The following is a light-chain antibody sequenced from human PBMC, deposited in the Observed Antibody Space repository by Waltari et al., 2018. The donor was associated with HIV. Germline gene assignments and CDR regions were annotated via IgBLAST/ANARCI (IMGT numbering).Light chain of an antibody. CDR1: SSDVGDYNY. Sequence: QSALTQPASGSGSPGQSITIPCTGTSSDVGDYNYVSWYQQHPGKAPKFIIYDVSKRPSGVYNRFSGSKSGNTASLTISGLQAEDEADYYCSSYTSSSTFVFGTGTKVTVL. V-gene: IGLV2-14*01. J-gene: IGLJ1*01. CDR3: SSYTSSSTFV. CDR2: DVS.